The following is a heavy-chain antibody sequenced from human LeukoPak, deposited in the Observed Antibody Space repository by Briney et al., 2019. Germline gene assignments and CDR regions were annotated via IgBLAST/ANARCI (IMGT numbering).Heavy chain of an antibody. CDR3: ARGWGFDY. CDR1: GDSVSSDITA. Sequence: SQTLSLTCAISGDSVSSDITAWNWIGQSPSRGLEWLGRTYYRSKWYNDYAVSVNSRITINPDTSKNQFSLQLNSVTPEDTAVYYCARGWGFDYWGQGTLVTVSS. CDR2: TYYRSKWYN. D-gene: IGHD7-27*01. V-gene: IGHV6-1*01. J-gene: IGHJ4*02.